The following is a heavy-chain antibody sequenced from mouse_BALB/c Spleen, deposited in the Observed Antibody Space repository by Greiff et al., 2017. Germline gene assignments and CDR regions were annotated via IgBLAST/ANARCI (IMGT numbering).Heavy chain of an antibody. D-gene: IGHD2-1*01. J-gene: IGHJ2*01. CDR3: ARYYYGNYFDY. CDR2: INPSTGYT. V-gene: IGHV1-7*01. Sequence: QVQLQQPGAELAKPGASVKMSCKASGYTFTSYWMHWVKQRPGQGLEWIGYINPSTGYTEYNQKFKDKATLTADKSSSTAYMQLSSLTSEDSAVYYCARYYYGNYFDYWGQGTTLTVSS. CDR1: GYTFTSYW.